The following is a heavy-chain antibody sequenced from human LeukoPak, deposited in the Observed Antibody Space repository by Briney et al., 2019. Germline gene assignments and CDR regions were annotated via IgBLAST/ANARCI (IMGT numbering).Heavy chain of an antibody. CDR2: IYSNGIT. Sequence: SETLSLTCSVSGGSMFSYYWNWIRQPPGKGLEWIGSIYSNGITTYSPSLRSRGTISFATSRNQFSLRLTPVTAADTAIYYCARRAYYDSSGYHPTSGYFDLWGRGTLVTVSS. CDR3: ARRAYYDSSGYHPTSGYFDL. CDR1: GGSMFSYY. D-gene: IGHD3-22*01. J-gene: IGHJ2*01. V-gene: IGHV4-4*08.